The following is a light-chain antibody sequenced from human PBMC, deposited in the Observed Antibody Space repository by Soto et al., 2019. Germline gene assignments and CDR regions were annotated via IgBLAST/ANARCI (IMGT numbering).Light chain of an antibody. V-gene: IGLV1-44*01. J-gene: IGLJ1*01. Sequence: QSVLTQPPSASGTPGQRVTISCSGSSSNIGSGVVNWYQQLPGTAPKLLIYSNTQRPSGVPDRFSGSKSGTPASLAISGLQSEDEADYYCAAWDDSLNGPVFGTGTKVTVL. CDR3: AAWDDSLNGPV. CDR2: SNT. CDR1: SSNIGSGV.